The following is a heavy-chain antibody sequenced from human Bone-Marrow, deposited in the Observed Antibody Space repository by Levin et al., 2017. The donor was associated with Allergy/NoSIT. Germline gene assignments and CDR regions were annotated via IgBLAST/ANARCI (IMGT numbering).Heavy chain of an antibody. CDR3: ARVIHSGYSDH. CDR2: LWHSGDT. CDR1: GYSISSGYY. D-gene: IGHD3-22*01. J-gene: IGHJ4*02. Sequence: PSETLSLNCTVSGYSISSGYYWGWIRQPPGKGLEWIGSLWHSGDTYSNPSLRSRVSMSVDTSKNQFSLKLSAVTAADTAVYYCARVIHSGYSDHWGQGTLVTVAS. V-gene: IGHV4-38-2*02.